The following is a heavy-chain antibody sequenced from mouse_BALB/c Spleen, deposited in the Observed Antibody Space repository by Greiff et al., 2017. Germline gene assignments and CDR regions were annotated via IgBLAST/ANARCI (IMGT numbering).Heavy chain of an antibody. CDR1: GFTFSSYG. D-gene: IGHD2-4*01. J-gene: IGHJ2*01. Sequence: EVKLVESGGGLVQPGGSLKLSCAASGFTFSSYGMSWVRQTPDKRLELVATINSNGGSTYYPDSVKGRFTISRDNAKNTLYLQMSSLKSEDTAMYYCARGDYDRDYFDYWGQGTTLTVSS. CDR3: ARGDYDRDYFDY. CDR2: INSNGGST. V-gene: IGHV5-6-3*01.